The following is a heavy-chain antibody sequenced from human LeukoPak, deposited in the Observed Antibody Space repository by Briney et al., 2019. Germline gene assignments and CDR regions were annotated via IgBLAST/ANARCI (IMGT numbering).Heavy chain of an antibody. J-gene: IGHJ4*02. CDR3: ATKTVGNYPYDY. CDR1: GLTFSNSP. Sequence: GGSLRLSCAAAGLTFSNSPMNWVRQAPGKGLEWVSTFGTSGDTYYADPVKGRFTISRDISKNTVYLQMTSLRAEDTALYYCATKTVGNYPYDYWGQGTLVTVSP. D-gene: IGHD3-22*01. CDR2: FGTSGDT. V-gene: IGHV3-23*01.